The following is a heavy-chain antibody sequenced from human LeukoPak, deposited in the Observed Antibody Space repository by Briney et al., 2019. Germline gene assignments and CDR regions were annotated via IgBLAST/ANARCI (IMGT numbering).Heavy chain of an antibody. J-gene: IGHJ4*02. D-gene: IGHD3-10*01. CDR3: ARVLLRFGGYFDY. Sequence: ASVKVSCKASGYTFTSYAIHWVRQAPGQRLEWMGWINAGNGNTEYSQKFQGRVTFTRDTSASTAYMELSSLRSEDTAEYYCARVLLRFGGYFDYWGQGTLVTVSS. CDR1: GYTFTSYA. V-gene: IGHV1-3*01. CDR2: INAGNGNT.